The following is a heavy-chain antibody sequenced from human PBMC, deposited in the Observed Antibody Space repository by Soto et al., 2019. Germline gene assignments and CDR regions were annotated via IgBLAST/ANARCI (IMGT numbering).Heavy chain of an antibody. J-gene: IGHJ6*03. CDR1: GFTFSNAW. Sequence: GGSLRLSCAASGFTFSNAWMSWVRQAPGKGLEWVGRIKSKTDGGTTDYAAPVKGRFTISRDDSKNTLYLQMNSLKTEDTAVYYCTTDLPYYYYYMDVWGKGTTVTVSS. CDR3: TTDLPYYYYYMDV. V-gene: IGHV3-15*01. CDR2: IKSKTDGGTT.